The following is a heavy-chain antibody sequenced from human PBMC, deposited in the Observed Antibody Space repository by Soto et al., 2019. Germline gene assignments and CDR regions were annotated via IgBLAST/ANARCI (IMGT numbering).Heavy chain of an antibody. CDR3: GRAGVESSPIVGVVAPYVMAV. Sequence: SETLSLTCTVSGYSISRGFYWGWIRQPPGKGLEWVASIYHTGNTYYNPSLKSRVTISVDTSKNQFSLDLNSVTAADTAIYYCGRAGVESSPIVGVVAPYVMAVRGQGTTVIVS. D-gene: IGHD2-2*01. J-gene: IGHJ6*02. CDR1: GYSISRGFY. CDR2: IYHTGNT. V-gene: IGHV4-38-2*02.